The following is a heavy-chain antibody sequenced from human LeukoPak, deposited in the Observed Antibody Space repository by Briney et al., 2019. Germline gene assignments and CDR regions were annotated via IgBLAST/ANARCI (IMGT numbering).Heavy chain of an antibody. V-gene: IGHV4-38-2*02. D-gene: IGHD4-17*01. Sequence: SETLSLTCTVSGYSISSGYYWGWIRQPPGKGLEWIGSIYHSGSTYYNPSLKSRVTISVDTSKNQFSLKLSSVTAADTAVYYCARGSIGDPWRFWGQGTLVTVSS. CDR3: ARGSIGDPWRF. CDR1: GYSISSGYY. CDR2: IYHSGST. J-gene: IGHJ4*02.